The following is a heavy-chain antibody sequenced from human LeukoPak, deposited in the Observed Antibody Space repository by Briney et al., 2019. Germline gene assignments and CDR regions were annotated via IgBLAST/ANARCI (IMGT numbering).Heavy chain of an antibody. D-gene: IGHD2-21*02. CDR2: INHSGST. J-gene: IGHJ6*03. V-gene: IGHV4-34*01. CDR3: ARTYCGGDCRGYYYHYYMDV. Sequence: SETLSLTCAVYGGSFSGYYWSWIRQPPGKGLEWIGEINHSGSTNYNPSLKSRVTISVDTSKNQFSLKLSSVTAADTAVYYCARTYCGGDCRGYYYHYYMDVWGKGTTVTIFS. CDR1: GGSFSGYY.